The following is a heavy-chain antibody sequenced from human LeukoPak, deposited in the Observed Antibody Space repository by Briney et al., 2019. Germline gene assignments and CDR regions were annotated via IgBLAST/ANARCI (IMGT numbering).Heavy chain of an antibody. Sequence: SQTLSLTCAISGDSVSSNSVTWNWIRQSPARGLEWLGRTYYRSTWYNDYAVSVRGRITVNPDTSKNQFSLHLNSVTPEDTAVYYCARRLTQYDCFDPWGQGILVTVSS. J-gene: IGHJ5*02. CDR1: GDSVSSNSVT. D-gene: IGHD2-2*01. CDR2: TYYRSTWYN. V-gene: IGHV6-1*01. CDR3: ARRLTQYDCFDP.